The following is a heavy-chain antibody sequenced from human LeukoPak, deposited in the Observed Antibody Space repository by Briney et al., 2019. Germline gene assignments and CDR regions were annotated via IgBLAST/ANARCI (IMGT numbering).Heavy chain of an antibody. D-gene: IGHD6-19*01. CDR2: ISSSGSTI. Sequence: GGSLRLSCAASGFTFSSYEMNWVRQAPGKGLEWVSYISSSGSTIYYADSAKGRFTISRDNAKNSLYLQMNSLRAEDTAVYYCARGRSVAVLGDYFDYWGQGTLVTVSS. CDR3: ARGRSVAVLGDYFDY. J-gene: IGHJ4*02. V-gene: IGHV3-48*03. CDR1: GFTFSSYE.